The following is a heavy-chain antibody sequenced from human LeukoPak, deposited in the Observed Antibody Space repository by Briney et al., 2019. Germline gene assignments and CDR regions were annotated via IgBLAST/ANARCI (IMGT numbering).Heavy chain of an antibody. CDR3: AREIGSSYYYDSSGYHDSDY. CDR1: GYTFTSYD. J-gene: IGHJ4*02. D-gene: IGHD3-22*01. V-gene: IGHV1-8*01. CDR2: MNPNSGNT. Sequence: ASVKVSCKASGYTFTSYDINWVRQATGQGLEWMGWMNPNSGNTGYAQKFQGRVTMTRDTSISTAYMELSRLRSDDTAVYYCAREIGSSYYYDSSGYHDSDYWGQGTLVTVSS.